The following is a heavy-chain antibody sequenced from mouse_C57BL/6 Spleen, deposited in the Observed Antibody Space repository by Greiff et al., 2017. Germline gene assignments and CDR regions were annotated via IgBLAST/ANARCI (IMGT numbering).Heavy chain of an antibody. Sequence: EVQGVESGGDLVKPGGSLKLSCAASGFTFSSYGMSWVRQTPDKRLEWVATISSGGSYTYYPDSVKGRFTISRDNAKNTLYLQMSSLKSEDTAMYYCARHLDSSGYYYFDDWGQGTTLTVSS. J-gene: IGHJ2*01. V-gene: IGHV5-6*01. CDR1: GFTFSSYG. CDR2: ISSGGSYT. CDR3: ARHLDSSGYYYFDD. D-gene: IGHD3-2*02.